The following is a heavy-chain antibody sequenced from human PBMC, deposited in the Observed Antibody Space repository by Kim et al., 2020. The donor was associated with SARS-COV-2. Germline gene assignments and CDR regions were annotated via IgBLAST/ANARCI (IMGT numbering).Heavy chain of an antibody. CDR3: TTVPNVIVVVPAAILASDAFDI. CDR1: GFTFSNAW. D-gene: IGHD2-2*01. CDR2: IKSKTDGGTT. J-gene: IGHJ3*02. V-gene: IGHV3-15*01. Sequence: GGSLRLSCAASGFTFSNAWMSWVRQAPGKGLEWVGRIKSKTDGGTTDYAAPVKGRFTISRDDSKNTLYLQMNSLKTEDTAVYYCTTVPNVIVVVPAAILASDAFDIWGQGTMVTVSS.